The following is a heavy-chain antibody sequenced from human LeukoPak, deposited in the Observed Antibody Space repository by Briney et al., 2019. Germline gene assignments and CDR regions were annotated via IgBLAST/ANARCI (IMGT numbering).Heavy chain of an antibody. CDR2: IYYSGRT. J-gene: IGHJ4*02. Sequence: SETLSLTCTVSGGSITSSSYYWGWIRQPPGKGLEWIGSIYYSGRTYYNPSLKSRVTISVDTSKNQFSLKLSSVTAADTAVYYCARPCSGGSCYGFDYWGQGTLVTVSS. V-gene: IGHV4-39*07. CDR3: ARPCSGGSCYGFDY. D-gene: IGHD2-15*01. CDR1: GGSITSSSYY.